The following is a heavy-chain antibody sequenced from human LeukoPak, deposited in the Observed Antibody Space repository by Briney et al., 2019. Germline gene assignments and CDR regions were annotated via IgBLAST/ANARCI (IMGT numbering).Heavy chain of an antibody. CDR3: ARAGATTSYYYYGMDV. CDR2: IYYSGST. CDR1: GGSISSYY. Sequence: SETLSLTCTVSGGSISSYYWSWIRQPPGKGLEWIGYIYYSGSTNYNPSLKSRVTISVDTSKNQFSLKLSSVTAADTAVYYCARAGATTSYYYYGMDVWGQGTTVTVSS. D-gene: IGHD1-26*01. V-gene: IGHV4-59*08. J-gene: IGHJ6*02.